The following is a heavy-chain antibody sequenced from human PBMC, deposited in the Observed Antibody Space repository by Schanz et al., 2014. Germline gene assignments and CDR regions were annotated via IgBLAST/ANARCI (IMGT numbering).Heavy chain of an antibody. CDR1: GFTVSSNY. J-gene: IGHJ3*02. CDR3: ARDRWDWNNAFDI. Sequence: EVQLVESGGGLLQPGGSLRLSCAVSGFTVSSNYMSWVRQAPGKGLEWVSVIYSGGSTYYADSVKGRFTISRDNSKNTLYLQMNSLRAEDTAVYYCARDRWDWNNAFDIWGQGTMVTVSS. D-gene: IGHD1-1*01. V-gene: IGHV3-53*01. CDR2: IYSGGST.